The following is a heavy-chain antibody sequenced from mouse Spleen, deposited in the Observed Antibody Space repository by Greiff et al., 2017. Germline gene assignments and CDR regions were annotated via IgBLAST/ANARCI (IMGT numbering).Heavy chain of an antibody. CDR1: GFTFSDYY. Sequence: EVQLVESGGGLVQPGGSLKLSCATSGFTFSDYYMYWVRQTPEKRLEWVAYISNGGGSTYYPDTVKGRFTISRDNAKNTLYLQMSRLKSEDTAMYYCANAPSYYYAMDYWGQGTSVTVSS. CDR3: ANAPSYYYAMDY. J-gene: IGHJ4*01. CDR2: ISNGGGST. V-gene: IGHV5-12*02.